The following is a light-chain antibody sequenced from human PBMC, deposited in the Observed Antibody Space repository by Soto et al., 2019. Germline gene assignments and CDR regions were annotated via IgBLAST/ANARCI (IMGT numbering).Light chain of an antibody. CDR1: QSISSY. V-gene: IGKV1-39*01. CDR2: AAA. Sequence: DIQMTQSPSSLSASVGDRVTITCRASQSISSYLNWYQHKPVKAPKLLIYAAASLQSGVPSRFSGSGSGTDFTLTISSLPPEDFAAYYCQQSYSAPYTCGQGTKLEIK. CDR3: QQSYSAPYT. J-gene: IGKJ2*01.